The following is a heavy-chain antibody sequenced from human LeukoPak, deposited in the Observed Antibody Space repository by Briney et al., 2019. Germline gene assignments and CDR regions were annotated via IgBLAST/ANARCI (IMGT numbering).Heavy chain of an antibody. Sequence: RPSETLSLTCTVSGGSISSYYWSWIRQPPGKGLEWIGYIYYSGSTNYNPSLKSRVTISVDTSKNQFSLKLSSVTAADTAVYYCARHLPSSTVTTNDAFDIWGQGTMVTVSS. D-gene: IGHD4-17*01. CDR1: GGSISSYY. CDR2: IYYSGST. J-gene: IGHJ3*02. V-gene: IGHV4-59*08. CDR3: ARHLPSSTVTTNDAFDI.